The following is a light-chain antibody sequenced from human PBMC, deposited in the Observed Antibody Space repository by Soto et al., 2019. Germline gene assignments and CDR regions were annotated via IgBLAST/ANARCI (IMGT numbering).Light chain of an antibody. Sequence: LTQPASVSRSPGQSITTSCTGTSSDVGGYNYASWYQQHPGKAPKLMIYDVSNRPSGVSNRFSGSKSGNTASLTISGLQAEDEADYYCSSYTSSSTRVFGTGTKVTVL. CDR2: DVS. CDR3: SSYTSSSTRV. J-gene: IGLJ1*01. CDR1: SSDVGGYNY. V-gene: IGLV2-14*01.